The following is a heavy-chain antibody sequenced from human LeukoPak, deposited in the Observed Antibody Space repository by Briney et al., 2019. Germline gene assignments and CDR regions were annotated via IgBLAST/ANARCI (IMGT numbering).Heavy chain of an antibody. V-gene: IGHV4-39*01. J-gene: IGHJ4*02. CDR2: IYYSGST. D-gene: IGHD3-22*01. CDR3: ARHGGGRNYYDSSGYYYGLDFDY. Sequence: PSETLSLTCTVSGGSISSSSYYWGWIRRPPGKGLEWIGSIYYSGSTYYNPSLKSRVTISVDTSKNQFSLKLSSVTAADTAVYYCARHGGGRNYYDSSGYYYGLDFDYWGQGTLVTVSS. CDR1: GGSISSSSYY.